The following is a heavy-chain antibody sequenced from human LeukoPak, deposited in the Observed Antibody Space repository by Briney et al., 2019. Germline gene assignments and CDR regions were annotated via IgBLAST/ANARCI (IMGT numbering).Heavy chain of an antibody. CDR3: ARAPRYYYDSSGTEPSYGMDV. Sequence: SETLSLTCTVSGGSISSGGYYWSWIRQPPGKGLEWIGYIYHSGSTYYNPSLKSRVTISVDTSKNQFSLNLMSVTAADTAVYYCARAPRYYYDSSGTEPSYGMDVWGQGTTVTASS. J-gene: IGHJ6*02. CDR2: IYHSGST. CDR1: GGSISSGGYY. V-gene: IGHV4-30-2*01. D-gene: IGHD3-22*01.